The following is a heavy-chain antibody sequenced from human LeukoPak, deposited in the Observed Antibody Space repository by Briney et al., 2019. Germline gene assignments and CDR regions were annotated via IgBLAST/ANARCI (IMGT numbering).Heavy chain of an antibody. CDR2: IWYDGSNK. V-gene: IGHV3-33*01. CDR3: ARGGSVVAATTDAFDI. J-gene: IGHJ3*02. D-gene: IGHD2-15*01. Sequence: GSLRLSCAASGFTFSTYGMHWVRQAPGKGLEWVAVIWYDGSNKYYADSVKGRFTISRDNSKNTLYLQMNSLRAEDTAVYYCARGGSVVAATTDAFDIWGQGTMVTVSS. CDR1: GFTFSTYG.